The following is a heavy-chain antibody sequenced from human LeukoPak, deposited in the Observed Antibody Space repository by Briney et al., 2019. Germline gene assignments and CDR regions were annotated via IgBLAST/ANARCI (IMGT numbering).Heavy chain of an antibody. Sequence: GASVKVSCKASGGTFSSYAISWVRQAPGQGPEWMGGIIPIFGTANYAQKFQGRVTITADESTSTAYMELSSLRSEDTAVYYCARTSAGTSRAWFDPWGQGTLVTVSS. CDR3: ARTSAGTSRAWFDP. CDR2: IIPIFGTA. CDR1: GGTFSSYA. V-gene: IGHV1-69*13. D-gene: IGHD6-19*01. J-gene: IGHJ5*02.